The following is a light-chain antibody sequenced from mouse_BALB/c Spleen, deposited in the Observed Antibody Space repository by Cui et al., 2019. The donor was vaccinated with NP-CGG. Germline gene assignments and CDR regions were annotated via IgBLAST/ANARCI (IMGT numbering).Light chain of an antibody. CDR1: TGAVTTSNY. Sequence: QAVVTQESALTTSPGETVTLTFRSSTGAVTTSNYANWVQEKPDHLFSGLIGGTNNRAPGVPARFSGSLIGDKASLTITGAQTEDEAIYFFALWYSNHWVFGGGTKLTVL. CDR2: GTN. CDR3: ALWYSNHWV. J-gene: IGLJ1*01. V-gene: IGLV1*01.